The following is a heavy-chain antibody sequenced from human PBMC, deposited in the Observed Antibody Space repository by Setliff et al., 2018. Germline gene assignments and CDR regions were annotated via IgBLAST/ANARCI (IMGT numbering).Heavy chain of an antibody. D-gene: IGHD6-13*01. CDR2: ISDTALGI. CDR3: VKDVVGYSSTWPKRDYFDY. CDR1: GFTFNTYA. J-gene: IGHJ4*02. V-gene: IGHV3-23*01. Sequence: LRLSCAASGFTFNTYAMSWVRQPPGKGLEWVSSISDTALGIFYADSVRGRFTISRDNSKKTLYLQMNSLRAEDTAVYYCVKDVVGYSSTWPKRDYFDYWGQGTLVTVS.